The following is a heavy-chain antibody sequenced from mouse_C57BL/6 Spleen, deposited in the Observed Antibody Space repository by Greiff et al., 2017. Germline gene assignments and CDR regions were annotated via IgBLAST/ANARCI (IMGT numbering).Heavy chain of an antibody. D-gene: IGHD3-2*02. Sequence: VQLQQPGPELVKPGASVKISCKASGYTFTDYYINWVKQRPGQGLEWIGWSYPGSGNTKYNEKFKGKATLTVDTSSSTAYMQLSSLTSEDSAVYFCARSGGSGYDFDYWGKGTTLTVSS. CDR2: SYPGSGNT. CDR1: GYTFTDYY. V-gene: IGHV1-84*01. J-gene: IGHJ2*01. CDR3: ARSGGSGYDFDY.